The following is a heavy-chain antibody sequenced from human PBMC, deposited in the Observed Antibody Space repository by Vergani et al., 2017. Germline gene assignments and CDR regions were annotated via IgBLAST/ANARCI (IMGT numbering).Heavy chain of an antibody. CDR2: IYPGDSDT. CDR3: ARADYDILTGFAFDI. CDR1: GYSFTSYW. Sequence: EVQLVQSGAEVKKPGESLKISCKGSGYSFTSYWIGWVRQMPGKGLEWMGIIYPGDSDTRYSPSFQGQVTSSADKSLSTAYLQWSSLKASDTAMYYCARADYDILTGFAFDIWGQGTMVTVSS. J-gene: IGHJ3*02. D-gene: IGHD3-9*01. V-gene: IGHV5-51*01.